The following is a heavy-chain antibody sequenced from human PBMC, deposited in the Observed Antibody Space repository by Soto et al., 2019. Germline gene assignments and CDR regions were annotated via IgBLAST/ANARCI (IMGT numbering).Heavy chain of an antibody. V-gene: IGHV3-49*04. Sequence: GGSLRLSCTASGFTFGDYAMSWVRQAPGKGLEGVGFIRSKAYGGTTEYAASVKGRFTISRDDSKSIAYLQMNSLKTEDTAVYYCTSAPTGDLDAFDIWGQGTMVTVSS. D-gene: IGHD7-27*01. J-gene: IGHJ3*02. CDR3: TSAPTGDLDAFDI. CDR1: GFTFGDYA. CDR2: IRSKAYGGTT.